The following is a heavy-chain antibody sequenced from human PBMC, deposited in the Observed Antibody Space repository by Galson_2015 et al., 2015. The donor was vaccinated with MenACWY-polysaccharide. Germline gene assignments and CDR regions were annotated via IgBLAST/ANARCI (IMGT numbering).Heavy chain of an antibody. CDR1: GFTFSNYN. CDR3: ASLGGMGYPYGPDY. Sequence: SLRLSCAASGFTFSNYNMNWVRQAPGKGLEWVSSISSSSSYIYYADSVKGRFTISRDNAKNTLYLQMNSLRVEDTAVYYCASLGGMGYPYGPDYWGQGTLVTVSS. J-gene: IGHJ4*02. D-gene: IGHD2-15*01. CDR2: ISSSSSYI. V-gene: IGHV3-21*06.